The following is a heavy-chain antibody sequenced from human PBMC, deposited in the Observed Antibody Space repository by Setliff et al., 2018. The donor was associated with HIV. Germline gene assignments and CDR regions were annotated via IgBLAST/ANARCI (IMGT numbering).Heavy chain of an antibody. J-gene: IGHJ4*02. Sequence: SETLSLTCNVYGGSISGYYWSWIRQTPGKGLEWIGYFYSSGVTNYNPSLKSRLTISVDTSKNQFSLRLRSVTAADTAVYYCATGLTVAPDYWGQGSLVTVSS. CDR3: ATGLTVAPDY. CDR2: FYSSGVT. CDR1: GGSISGYY. V-gene: IGHV4-59*12. D-gene: IGHD6-19*01.